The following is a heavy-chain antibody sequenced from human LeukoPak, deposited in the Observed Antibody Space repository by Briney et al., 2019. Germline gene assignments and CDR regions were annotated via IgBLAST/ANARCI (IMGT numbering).Heavy chain of an antibody. CDR2: ISYDGSNK. CDR3: ARGRRERWLHPNAFDI. D-gene: IGHD5-24*01. CDR1: GFTFSSYA. V-gene: IGHV3-30-3*01. J-gene: IGHJ3*02. Sequence: GRSLRLSCAASGFTFSSYAMHWVRQAPGKGLEWVAVISYDGSNKYYADSVKGRFTISRDNSKNTLYLQMNSLRAEDTAVYYCARGRRERWLHPNAFDIWGQGTMVTVSS.